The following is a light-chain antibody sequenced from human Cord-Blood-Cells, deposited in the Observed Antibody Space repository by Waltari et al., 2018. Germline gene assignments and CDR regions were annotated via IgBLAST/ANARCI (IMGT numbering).Light chain of an antibody. V-gene: IGLV2-14*03. CDR3: SSYTSSSTPFV. J-gene: IGLJ1*01. CDR1: SSDVGGYNY. CDR2: DVS. Sequence: QSALTQPASVSLSPGLSITISCTGTSSDVGGYNYVSWYQQHPGKAPKLMIYDVSNRPSGVANRFSGSKSGNTASLTSSGLQAEDEADYYCSSYTSSSTPFVFGTVTKVTVL.